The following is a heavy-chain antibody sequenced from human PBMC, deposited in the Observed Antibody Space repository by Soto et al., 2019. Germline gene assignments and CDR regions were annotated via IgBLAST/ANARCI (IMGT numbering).Heavy chain of an antibody. CDR2: IRSKANSYAT. CDR1: GFTFSGSA. CDR3: TRRLPYYDLLTGRNHYYYGLDG. V-gene: IGHV3-73*02. J-gene: IGHJ6*02. D-gene: IGHD3-9*01. Sequence: EVQLVESGGGLVQPGGSLKLSCAASGFTFSGSAMHWVRQASGKGLEWVGRIRSKANSYATAYAATVKGRSTIARAASQHAAYLPMNRLRPEDTAVYYSTRRLPYYDLLTGRNHYYYGLDGWAQGTTVTVSS.